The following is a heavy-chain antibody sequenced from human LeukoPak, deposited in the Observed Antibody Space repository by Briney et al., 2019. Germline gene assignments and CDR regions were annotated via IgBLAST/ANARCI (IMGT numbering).Heavy chain of an antibody. CDR1: GFTFDDYA. D-gene: IGHD5-12*01. CDR2: ISWNSGSI. CDR3: AKDGARYSGYDPLSLVYFDY. Sequence: PGRSLRLSCAASGFTFDDYAMHWVRQAPGKGLEWVSGISWNSGSIGYADSVKGRFTISRDNAKNSLYLQMNSLRAEDMALYYCAKDGARYSGYDPLSLVYFDYWGQGTLVTVSS. V-gene: IGHV3-9*03. J-gene: IGHJ4*02.